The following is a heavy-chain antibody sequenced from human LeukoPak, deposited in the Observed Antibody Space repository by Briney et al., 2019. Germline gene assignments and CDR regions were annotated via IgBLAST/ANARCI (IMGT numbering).Heavy chain of an antibody. CDR3: ARLTYYDFWSGYNYAFDI. CDR2: IIPIFGTA. J-gene: IGHJ3*02. Sequence: SVKVSCKASGGTFSSYAISWVRQAPGQGLEWMGGIIPIFGTANYAQKFQGRVTITADESTSTAYMELSRLRSDDTAVYYYARLTYYDFWSGYNYAFDIWGQGTIVTVSS. V-gene: IGHV1-69*13. CDR1: GGTFSSYA. D-gene: IGHD3-3*01.